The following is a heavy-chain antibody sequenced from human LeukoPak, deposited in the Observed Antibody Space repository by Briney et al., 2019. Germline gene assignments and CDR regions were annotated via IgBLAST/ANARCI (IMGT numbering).Heavy chain of an antibody. CDR1: GFTFSSYG. D-gene: IGHD5-12*01. V-gene: IGHV4-39*01. CDR2: IKYGGTT. CDR3: ARLGTYSGNLFDN. Sequence: GSLRLSCAASGFTFSSYGMHWVRQPPGKGLEWTGSIKYGGTTFYSSSLQSRITLSMDASKNQFSLRLTSVTAADTAVYYCARLGTYSGNLFDNWGQGTLVTVSS. J-gene: IGHJ4*02.